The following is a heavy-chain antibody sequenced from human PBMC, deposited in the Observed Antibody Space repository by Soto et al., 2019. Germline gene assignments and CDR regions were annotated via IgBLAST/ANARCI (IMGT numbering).Heavy chain of an antibody. CDR2: INPILIMS. J-gene: IGHJ4*02. D-gene: IGHD3-10*01. Sequence: QVQLVQSGAEVKKPGSSVRVSCKASGDTFNFYSINWVRQAPGLGLEWMARINPILIMSNYVQRLQGRVPMTAGKSTSTAYMELSSLRSEDTAMYYCACIYGSGYRAFDSWGQGALVTVSS. CDR1: GDTFNFYS. CDR3: ACIYGSGYRAFDS. V-gene: IGHV1-69*02.